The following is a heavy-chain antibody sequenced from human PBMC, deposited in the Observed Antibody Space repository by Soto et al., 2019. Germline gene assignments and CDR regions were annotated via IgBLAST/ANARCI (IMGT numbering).Heavy chain of an antibody. J-gene: IGHJ4*02. D-gene: IGHD5-12*01. CDR3: ARLEALATISYYFDL. CDR1: DDSINSDKYY. CDR2: IYYRGNA. Sequence: QLQLQESGPGLVKPSETLSLTCSVSDDSINSDKYYWGWIRQPRGKGLEWIGSIYYRGNAYYNPSRPTRVTISLGKSKSQCSLKMNSLTAADSAVYFCARLEALATISYYFDLWGPGALVTVSS. V-gene: IGHV4-39*01.